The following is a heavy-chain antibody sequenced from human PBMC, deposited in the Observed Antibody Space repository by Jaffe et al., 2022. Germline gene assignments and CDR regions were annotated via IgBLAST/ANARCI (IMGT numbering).Heavy chain of an antibody. J-gene: IGHJ4*02. Sequence: QVQLQQWGAGLLKPSETLSLTCAVYGGSFSGYYWSWIRQPPGKGLEWIGEINHSGSTNYNPSLKSRVTISVDTSKNQFSLKLSSVTAADTAVYYCARGRGRYYYGSGSYWDYWGQGTLVTVSS. V-gene: IGHV4-34*01. CDR2: INHSGST. D-gene: IGHD3-10*01. CDR1: GGSFSGYY. CDR3: ARGRGRYYYGSGSYWDY.